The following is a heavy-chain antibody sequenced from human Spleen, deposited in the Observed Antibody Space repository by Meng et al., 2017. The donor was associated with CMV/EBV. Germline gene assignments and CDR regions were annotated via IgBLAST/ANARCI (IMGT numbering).Heavy chain of an antibody. Sequence: ASEVTFTRYAMAWVRGAGRRGLDWVSVIDSGGNTTFYTDSVKGQFTSSRDDSKNTGDLQMNSLRAEDTAVYCCAKGMGATSGGVFEYWGPGTLVTVS. CDR2: IDSGGNTT. D-gene: IGHD1-26*01. J-gene: IGHJ4*02. CDR3: AKGMGATSGGVFEY. CDR1: EVTFTRYA. V-gene: IGHV3-23*03.